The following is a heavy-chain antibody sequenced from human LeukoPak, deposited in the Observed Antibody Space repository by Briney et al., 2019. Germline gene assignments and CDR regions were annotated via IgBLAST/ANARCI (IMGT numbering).Heavy chain of an antibody. V-gene: IGHV4-34*01. CDR3: ARGKELLWFGELLPFDY. J-gene: IGHJ4*02. D-gene: IGHD3-10*01. CDR2: INHSGST. CDR1: GGSFSGYY. Sequence: SETLSLTCAVYGGSFSGYYWSWIRQPPGKGLEWIGEINHSGSTNYNPSLKSRVTISVDTSKNQFSLKLSSVTAADTAVYYCARGKELLWFGELLPFDYWGQGTLVTVSS.